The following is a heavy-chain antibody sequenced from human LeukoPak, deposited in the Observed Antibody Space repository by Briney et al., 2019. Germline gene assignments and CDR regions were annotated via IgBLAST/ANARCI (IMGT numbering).Heavy chain of an antibody. D-gene: IGHD2-15*01. CDR1: GYTFTGYY. CDR3: ARDGGLGGYCSVGSCYDY. Sequence: ASVKVSCKASGYTFTGYYMHWVRQAPGQGLEWMGWINPNSGGTNYAQKFQGRVTMTRDTSISTAYMELSRLRSDDTAVYYCARDGGLGGYCSVGSCYDYWGQGTLVTVSS. V-gene: IGHV1-2*02. CDR2: INPNSGGT. J-gene: IGHJ4*02.